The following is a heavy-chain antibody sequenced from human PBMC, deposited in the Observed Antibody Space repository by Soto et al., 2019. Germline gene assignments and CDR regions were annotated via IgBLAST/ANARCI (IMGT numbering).Heavy chain of an antibody. CDR1: GFTFSSYG. V-gene: IGHV3-30*18. CDR3: AKGPASADWYFDL. J-gene: IGHJ2*01. D-gene: IGHD6-25*01. Sequence: GGSLRLSCAASGFTFSSYGMHWVRQAPGKGLEWVAVISYDGSNKYYADSVKGRFTISRGNSKNTLYLQMNSLRAEDTAVYYCAKGPASADWYFDLWGRGTLVTVSS. CDR2: ISYDGSNK.